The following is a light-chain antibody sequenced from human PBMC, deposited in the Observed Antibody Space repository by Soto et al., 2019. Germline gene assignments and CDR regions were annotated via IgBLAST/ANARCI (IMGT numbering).Light chain of an antibody. V-gene: IGLV2-14*01. Sequence: QSALTQPASVSGSPGQSITISCTGSSGDIGGHKYVSWYQQHPGKAPKLIIYDLTNRPSGVSNRFSGSKSGNTASLTISGLQDEDEADYYCTSYTTSLYVFGSGTKLTVL. CDR1: SGDIGGHKY. CDR3: TSYTTSLYV. J-gene: IGLJ1*01. CDR2: DLT.